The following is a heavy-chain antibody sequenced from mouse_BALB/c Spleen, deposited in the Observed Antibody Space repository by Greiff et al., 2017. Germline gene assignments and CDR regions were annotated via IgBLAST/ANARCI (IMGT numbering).Heavy chain of an antibody. Sequence: QVQLQQSGAELVKPGASVKLSCKTSGYTFTSYWIQWVKQRPGQGLGWIGEIFPGTGTTYYNEKFKGKATLTIDTSSSTAYMQLSSLTSEDSAVYFCARRGYDVNYFDYWGQGTTLTVSS. CDR1: GYTFTSYW. CDR3: ARRGYDVNYFDY. J-gene: IGHJ2*01. CDR2: IFPGTGTT. D-gene: IGHD2-2*01. V-gene: IGHV1S132*01.